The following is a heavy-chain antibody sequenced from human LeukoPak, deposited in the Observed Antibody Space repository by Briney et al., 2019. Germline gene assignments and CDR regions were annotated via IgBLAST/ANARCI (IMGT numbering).Heavy chain of an antibody. D-gene: IGHD6-13*01. V-gene: IGHV3-33*01. Sequence: GGSLRLSCAASAFTFSTYGMHWVRQAPGKGLEWVALIWYDGGNQYYADSVKGRFTISRDNSKNTLYMQMNSLRADDTAVYYCARAPGIAVSGTSGAFDIWGQGTMVTVSS. CDR3: ARAPGIAVSGTSGAFDI. J-gene: IGHJ3*02. CDR1: AFTFSTYG. CDR2: IWYDGGNQ.